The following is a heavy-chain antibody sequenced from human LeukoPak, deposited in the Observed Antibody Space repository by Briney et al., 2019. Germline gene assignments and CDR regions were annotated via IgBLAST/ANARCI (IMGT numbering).Heavy chain of an antibody. J-gene: IGHJ4*02. CDR1: GGSISSYY. CDR3: ARAPQYSSPFDY. CDR2: IYYSGST. Sequence: SETLSLTCTGTGGSISSYYWSWIRQPPGKGLDWIGYIYYSGSTNYNPSLKSRVTISVDTSKNQFSLKLSSVTAADTAVYYCARAPQYSSPFDYWGQGTLVTVSS. V-gene: IGHV4-59*01. D-gene: IGHD6-6*01.